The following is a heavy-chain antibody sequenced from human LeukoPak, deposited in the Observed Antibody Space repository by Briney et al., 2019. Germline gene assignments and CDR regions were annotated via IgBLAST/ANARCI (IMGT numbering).Heavy chain of an antibody. CDR1: GFTVSSNY. CDR2: IYSGGST. V-gene: IGHV3-66*01. J-gene: IGHJ1*01. Sequence: PGGSLRLSCEASGFTVSSNYMSWVRQAPGKGLEWVSVIYSGGSTYYADSVKGRFSFYRDNSKNTLYLQMNSLRAEDTAVYYCARDHSPEYNSSAGYFQPWGQGTLVTVSS. CDR3: ARDHSPEYNSSAGYFQP. D-gene: IGHD6-6*01.